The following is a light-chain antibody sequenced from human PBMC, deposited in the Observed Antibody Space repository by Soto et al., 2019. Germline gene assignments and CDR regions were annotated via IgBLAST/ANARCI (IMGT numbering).Light chain of an antibody. Sequence: QSALTQPPSASGSPGQSLTISCTGTSSDVGGYNFVSWYQHNPGKAPKLMIFAVSRRPSGVPDRFSGSKSGNTASLTVSGLQAEDEAEYYCSSYAGSNNVVFGTGTKLTVL. CDR2: AVS. J-gene: IGLJ1*01. CDR1: SSDVGGYNF. CDR3: SSYAGSNNVV. V-gene: IGLV2-8*01.